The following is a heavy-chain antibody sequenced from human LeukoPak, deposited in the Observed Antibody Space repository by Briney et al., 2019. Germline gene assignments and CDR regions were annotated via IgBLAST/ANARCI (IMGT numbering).Heavy chain of an antibody. V-gene: IGHV3-7*01. D-gene: IGHD1-1*01. CDR1: GFTFSSYW. CDR3: ERVVTNWYLDY. Sequence: TGGSLRLSCAASGFTFSSYWMSWVRQAPGKGLEWVANIKQDGSEKYHVDSVKGRFTISRDNARNSLYLQMNSLRAEDTGVYYCERVVTNWYLDYWGQGTLVTVAS. J-gene: IGHJ4*02. CDR2: IKQDGSEK.